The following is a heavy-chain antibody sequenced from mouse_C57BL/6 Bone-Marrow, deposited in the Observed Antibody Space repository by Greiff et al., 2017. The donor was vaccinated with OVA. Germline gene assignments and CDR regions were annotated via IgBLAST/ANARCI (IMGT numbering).Heavy chain of an antibody. J-gene: IGHJ4*01. V-gene: IGHV1-26*01. CDR3: ANGLDYAMDY. CDR2: INPNNGGT. CDR1: GYTFTDYY. D-gene: IGHD2-2*01. Sequence: VQLKESGPELVKPGASVKISCKASGYTFTDYYMNWVKQSHGKSLEWIGDINPNNGGTSYNQKFKGKATLTVDKSSSTAYMELRSLTSEDSAVYYCANGLDYAMDYWGQGTSVTVSS.